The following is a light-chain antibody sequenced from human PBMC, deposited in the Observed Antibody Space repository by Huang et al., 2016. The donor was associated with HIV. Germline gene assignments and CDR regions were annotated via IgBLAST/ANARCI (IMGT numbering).Light chain of an antibody. CDR3: QQYDNLPLT. CDR2: DES. J-gene: IGKJ4*01. CDR1: QDISNY. V-gene: IGKV1-33*01. Sequence: DIQMTQSPSSLSASVGDRVTITCQASQDISNYLNWYQQKPGKAPKLLDYDESNLETGVPSSFSGSGSGTDFTFTISSLQPEDIATYYCQQYDNLPLTFGGGTKVEIK.